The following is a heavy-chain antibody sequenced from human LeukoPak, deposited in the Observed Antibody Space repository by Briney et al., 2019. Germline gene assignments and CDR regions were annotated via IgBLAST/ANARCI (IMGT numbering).Heavy chain of an antibody. CDR1: GYTFTSYY. V-gene: IGHV1-46*01. CDR3: ARDSVRGVIIPWGMDV. J-gene: IGHJ6*02. CDR2: INPSGGST. Sequence: ASVKVSCKASGYTFTSYYMHWVRQAPGQGLGWMGIINPSGGSTNYAQKFQGRVTMTRDTSTSTVYMELSSLRSEDTAVYYCARDSVRGVIIPWGMDVWGQGTTVTVSS. D-gene: IGHD3-10*01.